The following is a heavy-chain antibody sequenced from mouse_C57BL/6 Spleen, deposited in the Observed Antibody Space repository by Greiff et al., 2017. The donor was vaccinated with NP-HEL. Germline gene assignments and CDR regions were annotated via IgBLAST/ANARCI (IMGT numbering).Heavy chain of an antibody. J-gene: IGHJ3*01. CDR1: GFTFSDYY. D-gene: IGHD4-1*01. Sequence: EVMLVESGGGLVQPGGSLKLSCAASGFTFSDYYMYWVRQTPEKRLEWVAYISNGGGSTYYPDTVKGRFTISRDNAKNTLYLQMSRLKSEDTAMYYCARHSDLGRAYWGQGTLVTVSA. V-gene: IGHV5-12*01. CDR3: ARHSDLGRAY. CDR2: ISNGGGST.